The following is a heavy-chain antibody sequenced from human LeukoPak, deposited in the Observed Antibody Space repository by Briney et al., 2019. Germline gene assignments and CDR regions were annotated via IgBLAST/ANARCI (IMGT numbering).Heavy chain of an antibody. Sequence: VGCLRLSCTGSGFTFRTYAFSWVRQAPGKGLEWVSATGSNGVTYYADSVKGRFTISRDNSKNALYLQMNGLRADDTAVYYCGIRDTSDYYVFWGQGTLVTVS. CDR2: TGSNGVT. CDR3: GIRDTSDYYVF. D-gene: IGHD3-22*01. V-gene: IGHV3-23*01. J-gene: IGHJ4*02. CDR1: GFTFRTYA.